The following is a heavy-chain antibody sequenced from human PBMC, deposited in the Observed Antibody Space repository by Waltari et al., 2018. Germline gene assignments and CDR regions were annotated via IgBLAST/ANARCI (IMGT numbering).Heavy chain of an antibody. J-gene: IGHJ4*02. CDR2: TSPDGFNK. Sequence: QVQLVESGGGVVQSGRSLRLSCAATGFSLRKYAVHWVRQAPGKGLEWVGVTSPDGFNKYYADSVQGRFTISRDRSLQMSALRSEDTAVYYCARGGSDRAPLDYWGRGTLVTVSS. D-gene: IGHD1-1*01. CDR3: ARGGSDRAPLDY. V-gene: IGHV3-30*15. CDR1: GFSLRKYA.